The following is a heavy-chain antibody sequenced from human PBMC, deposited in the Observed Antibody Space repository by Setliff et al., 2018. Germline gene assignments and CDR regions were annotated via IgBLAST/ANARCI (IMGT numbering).Heavy chain of an antibody. V-gene: IGHV1-3*01. D-gene: IGHD3-9*01. CDR1: GYTFTSYG. J-gene: IGHJ6*02. CDR2: INAGNGNT. Sequence: ASVKVSCKASGYTFTSYGINWVRQATGQGLEWMGWINAGNGNTKYSQKFQGRVTITRDTSASTAYMELSSLRSEDTAVYYCASDGKGYDILTTYGMDVWGQGATVTVSS. CDR3: ASDGKGYDILTTYGMDV.